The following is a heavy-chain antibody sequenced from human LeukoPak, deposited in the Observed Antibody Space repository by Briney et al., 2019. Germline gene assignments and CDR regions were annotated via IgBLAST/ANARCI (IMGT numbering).Heavy chain of an antibody. CDR1: GYTFTSYG. CDR2: ISAYNGNT. D-gene: IGHD3-10*01. J-gene: IGHJ6*02. Sequence: GASVKVSCKASGYTFTSYGISWVRQAPGQGLEWMGWISAYNGNTNYAQKLQGRVTTTTDTSTSTAYMELRSLRSDDTAVYYCARIWFGELTYGMDVWGQGTTVTVSS. V-gene: IGHV1-18*01. CDR3: ARIWFGELTYGMDV.